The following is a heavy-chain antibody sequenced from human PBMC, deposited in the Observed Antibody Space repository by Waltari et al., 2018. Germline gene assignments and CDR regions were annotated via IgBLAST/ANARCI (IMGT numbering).Heavy chain of an antibody. CDR2: IYHSGST. CDR1: GGSISSSNW. CDR3: ARIEVANLDY. V-gene: IGHV4-4*02. Sequence: QVQLQESGPGLVKPSGTLSLTCAVSGGSISSSNWWSWIRQPPGKGLEWIGSIYHSGSTYYNPSLKSRVTISVDTSKNQFSLKLSSVTAADTAVYYCARIEVANLDYWGQGTLVTVSS. D-gene: IGHD2-15*01. J-gene: IGHJ4*02.